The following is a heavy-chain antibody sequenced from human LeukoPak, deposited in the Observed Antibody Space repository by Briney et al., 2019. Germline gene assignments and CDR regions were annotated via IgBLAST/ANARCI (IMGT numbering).Heavy chain of an antibody. CDR1: GFTFSSYA. D-gene: IGHD3-9*01. CDR3: ASLITIFDAFDI. J-gene: IGHJ3*02. CDR2: ISYDGSNK. Sequence: GGSLRLCCAASGFTFSSYAMHWVRQAPGKGLESVAVISYDGSNKYYADAVKGRFTISRDNSKNTLYLQMNSLRAEDTAVYYCASLITIFDAFDIWGQGTMVTVSS. V-gene: IGHV3-30*04.